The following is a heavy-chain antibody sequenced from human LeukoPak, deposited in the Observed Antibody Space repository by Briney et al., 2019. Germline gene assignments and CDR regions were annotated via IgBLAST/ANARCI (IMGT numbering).Heavy chain of an antibody. J-gene: IGHJ6*02. CDR3: ARYYYDSSGYYFRVSYYGMDV. D-gene: IGHD3-22*01. CDR2: ISSSGSTI. CDR1: GFTFSDYY. V-gene: IGHV3-11*01. Sequence: GGSLRLSCAASGFTFSDYYMSWIRRAPGKGLEWVSYISSSGSTIYYADSVKGRFTISRDNAKNSLYLQMNSLRAEDTAVYYCARYYYDSSGYYFRVSYYGMDVWGQGTTVTVSS.